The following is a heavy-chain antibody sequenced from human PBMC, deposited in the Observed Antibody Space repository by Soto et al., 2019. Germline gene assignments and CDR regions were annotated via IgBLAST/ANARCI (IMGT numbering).Heavy chain of an antibody. D-gene: IGHD3-10*01. CDR2: IDPSDSYT. V-gene: IGHV5-10-1*01. CDR3: TRRVVVAGTLALDHGGRDG. CDR1: GYSFTSYW. J-gene: IGHJ6*02. Sequence: DSLQISCKGSGYSFTSYWISWVRQMPGKGLEWMGRIDPSDSYTNYSPSFQGHVTISADKSISTAYLQWSSLKASDTAMYYCTRRVVVAGTLALDHGGRDGWSLGTTV.